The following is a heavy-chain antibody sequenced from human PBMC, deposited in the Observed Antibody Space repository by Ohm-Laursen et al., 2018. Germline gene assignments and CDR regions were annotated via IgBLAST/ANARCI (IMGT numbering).Heavy chain of an antibody. V-gene: IGHV3-23*01. Sequence: SLRLSCAASGFTFSSYSMSWVRQAPGKGLEWVSAIRGSGGGTYFADSVKGRFTISRDNSKNTLYLQMNSLRAEDTAVYYCAKNDFDYWGQGTLVTVSS. CDR3: AKNDFDY. J-gene: IGHJ4*02. CDR2: IRGSGGGT. CDR1: GFTFSSYS.